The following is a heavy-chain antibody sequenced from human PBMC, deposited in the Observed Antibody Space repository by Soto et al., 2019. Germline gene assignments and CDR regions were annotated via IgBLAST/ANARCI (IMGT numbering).Heavy chain of an antibody. Sequence: EVQLLESGGGLVQPGGALRLSCAASGFTFSAYAMGWVRQAPGKGLEWVSTIHGGGGATHYADSVKGQFTISRDDSQNTLYAHMNSLIAEDTAVYYFSKFEGHPLEYCYLDFWGRGNLVTASS. D-gene: IGHD1-1*01. CDR1: GFTFSAYA. V-gene: IGHV3-23*01. CDR3: SKFEGHPLEYCYLDF. CDR2: IHGGGGAT. J-gene: IGHJ2*01.